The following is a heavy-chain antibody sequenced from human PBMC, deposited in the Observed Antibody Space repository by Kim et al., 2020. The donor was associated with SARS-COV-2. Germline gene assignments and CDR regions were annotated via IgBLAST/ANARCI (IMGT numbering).Heavy chain of an antibody. CDR3: ARSAIRCRGVVD. CDR1: GYTFTTYY. Sequence: ASVKVSCKASGYTFTTYYIHWVRQAPGQGLEYMGIINPNDGSASYAQKFQGRLTMTRDTSTSTVYMELSSLRSEDTAVYYCARSAIRCRGVVDWGHGT. V-gene: IGHV1-46*01. CDR2: INPNDGSA. J-gene: IGHJ1*01. D-gene: IGHD2-15*01.